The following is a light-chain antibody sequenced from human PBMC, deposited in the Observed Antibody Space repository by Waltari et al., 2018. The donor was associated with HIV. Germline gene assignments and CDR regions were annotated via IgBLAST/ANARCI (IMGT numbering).Light chain of an antibody. CDR1: TSDIGIFDS. CDR2: GVY. Sequence: QSALTQPASVSGSPGQSITISCAGTTSDIGIFDSVSWYQQHPGRAPQLMFFGVYSLPSGVSSRFSGSKSGNTASLTISGLQAEDEANYYCCSYTAIHTLIFGGGTKLTVL. CDR3: CSYTAIHTLI. J-gene: IGLJ2*01. V-gene: IGLV2-14*01.